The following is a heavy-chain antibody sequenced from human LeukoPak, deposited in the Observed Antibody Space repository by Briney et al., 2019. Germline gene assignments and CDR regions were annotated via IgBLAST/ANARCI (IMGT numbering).Heavy chain of an antibody. CDR2: ISGSGGST. D-gene: IGHD2-15*01. CDR1: GFTFSSYA. CDR3: AKGVSVGYCSGGSCPNWFDP. V-gene: IGHV3-23*01. J-gene: IGHJ5*02. Sequence: GSLRLSCAASGFTFSSYAMSWVRQAPGKGLEWVSAISGSGGSTYYADSVKGRFTISRDNSKNTLYLQMNSLRAEDTAVYYCAKGVSVGYCSGGSCPNWFDPWGQGTLVTVSS.